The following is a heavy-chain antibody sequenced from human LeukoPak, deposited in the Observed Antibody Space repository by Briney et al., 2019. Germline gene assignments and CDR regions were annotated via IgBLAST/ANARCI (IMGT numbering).Heavy chain of an antibody. J-gene: IGHJ4*02. V-gene: IGHV4-39*07. CDR2: IYYSGST. D-gene: IGHD3-10*01. Sequence: SETLSLTCTVSGGSISSSSYYWGWIRQPPGKGLEWIGSIYYSGSTYYNPSLKSRVTISVDTSKNQFSLKLSSVTAADTAVYYCARDSYGGIENYFDYWGQGTLVTVSS. CDR1: GGSISSSSYY. CDR3: ARDSYGGIENYFDY.